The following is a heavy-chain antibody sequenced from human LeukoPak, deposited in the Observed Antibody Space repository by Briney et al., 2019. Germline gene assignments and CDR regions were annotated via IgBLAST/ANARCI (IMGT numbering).Heavy chain of an antibody. V-gene: IGHV4-59*01. CDR2: IYYSGST. CDR3: ARGEYYYDSSGCYYPR. J-gene: IGHJ4*02. D-gene: IGHD3-22*01. Sequence: SETLSLTCTVSGASISSYSWSWIRKPPGKGLEWIGYIYYSGSTNYNPSLKSRVTISVDTSKNQFSLKLSSVTAADTAVYYCARGEYYYDSSGCYYPRWGQGTLVTVSS. CDR1: GASISSYS.